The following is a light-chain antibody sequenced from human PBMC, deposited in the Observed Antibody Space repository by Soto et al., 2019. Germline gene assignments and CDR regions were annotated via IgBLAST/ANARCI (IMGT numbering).Light chain of an antibody. CDR2: GAS. V-gene: IGKV3-20*01. CDR3: QQYGGSPPYT. Sequence: EIVLTQSPGTLSLSPGERTTLSCRASQSVSSNYLAWYQQKPGQAPRLFIYGASSRAAGIPDRFSGSGSGTDFTLTISRLEPEDFAVYYCQQYGGSPPYTFGQGTKLEIK. J-gene: IGKJ2*01. CDR1: QSVSSNY.